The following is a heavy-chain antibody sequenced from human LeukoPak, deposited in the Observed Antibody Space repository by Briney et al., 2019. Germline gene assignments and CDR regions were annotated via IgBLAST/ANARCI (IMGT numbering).Heavy chain of an antibody. D-gene: IGHD7-27*01. V-gene: IGHV3-53*01. CDR1: GCTVSTNY. J-gene: IGHJ4*02. Sequence: GGSLRCSCAASGCTVSTNYMSWVRQAPGKGLEWISVIYSGGSTYYADSVKGRFSPSGDNSKNTLYLQMNSLRAEDTAVYYCLGSTDYWGQGTLVTVSS. CDR3: LGSTDY. CDR2: IYSGGST.